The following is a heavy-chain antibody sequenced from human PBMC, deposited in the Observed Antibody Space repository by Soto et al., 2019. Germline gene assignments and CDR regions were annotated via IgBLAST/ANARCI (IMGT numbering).Heavy chain of an antibody. Sequence: SETLSLTCTVSGGSISSYYWSWIRQPPGKGLEWIGYIYYSGSTNYNPSLKSRVTISVDTSKNQFSLKLSSVTAADTAVYYCARGTHLEWLLPSLNWFDPWGQGTLVTVSS. CDR2: IYYSGST. CDR1: GGSISSYY. V-gene: IGHV4-59*01. D-gene: IGHD3-3*01. J-gene: IGHJ5*02. CDR3: ARGTHLEWLLPSLNWFDP.